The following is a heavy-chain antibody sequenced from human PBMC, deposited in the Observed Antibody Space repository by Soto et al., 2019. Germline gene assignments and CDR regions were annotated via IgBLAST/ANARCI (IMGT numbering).Heavy chain of an antibody. J-gene: IGHJ6*02. CDR2: INPSGGST. D-gene: IGHD5-18*01. Sequence: ASVKVSCKASGYTFTSYYMHWVRQAPGQGLEWMGIINPSGGSTSYAQKFQGRVTMTRDTSTSTVYMELSSLRSEDTAVYYCARDGGYSYGLYYYYYYGMDVWGQGTTVTVSS. CDR1: GYTFTSYY. CDR3: ARDGGYSYGLYYYYYYGMDV. V-gene: IGHV1-46*01.